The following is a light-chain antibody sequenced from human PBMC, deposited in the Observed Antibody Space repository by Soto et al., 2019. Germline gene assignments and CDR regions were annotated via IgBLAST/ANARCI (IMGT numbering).Light chain of an antibody. Sequence: IVLTQSPGTLSLSPGERAILSCRASHSVSSSYLAWYQQKPCQAPRLLIYGASSRATGIPDRFSGSGSGTDFTLTIIRLEPEDFAVYYCQQYGSTPPYTFGQGTKLEIK. V-gene: IGKV3-20*01. J-gene: IGKJ2*01. CDR2: GAS. CDR1: HSVSSSY. CDR3: QQYGSTPPYT.